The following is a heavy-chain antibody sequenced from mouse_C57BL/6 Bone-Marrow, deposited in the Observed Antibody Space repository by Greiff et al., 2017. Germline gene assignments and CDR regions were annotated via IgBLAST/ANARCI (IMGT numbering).Heavy chain of an antibody. CDR1: GYSFTGYY. D-gene: IGHD2-3*01. J-gene: IGHJ4*01. CDR3: ARLYEGTGYAMDY. Sequence: VHVKQSGPELVKPGASVKISCKASGYSFTGYYMNWVKQSPEKSLEWIGEINPSTGGTTYNQKFKAKATLTVDKSSSTAYMQLKSLTSEDSAVYYCARLYEGTGYAMDYWGQGTSVTVSS. CDR2: INPSTGGT. V-gene: IGHV1-42*01.